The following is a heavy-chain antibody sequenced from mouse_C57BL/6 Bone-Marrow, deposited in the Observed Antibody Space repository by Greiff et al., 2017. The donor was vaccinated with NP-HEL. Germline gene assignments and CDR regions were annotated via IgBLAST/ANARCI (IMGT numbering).Heavy chain of an antibody. D-gene: IGHD1-1*01. CDR2: IYPGSGNT. CDR3: ARIGLSYYGSSYWYFDV. CDR1: GYTFTDYY. J-gene: IGHJ1*03. V-gene: IGHV1-76*01. Sequence: VQLQQSGAELVRPGASVKLSCKASGYTFTDYYINWVKQRPGQGLEWIARIYPGSGNTYYNEKFKGKATLTAEKSSSTAYMQLSSLTSEDSAVYFCARIGLSYYGSSYWYFDVWGTGTTVTVSS.